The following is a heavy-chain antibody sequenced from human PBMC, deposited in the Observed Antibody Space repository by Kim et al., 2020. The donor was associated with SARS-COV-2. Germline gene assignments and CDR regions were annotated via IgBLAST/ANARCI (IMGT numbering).Heavy chain of an antibody. CDR3: ARQSSPGFDY. D-gene: IGHD6-19*01. CDR1: GYTFTSSS. CDR2: INTGNGNT. Sequence: ASVKVSCKASGYTFTSSSIHWVRQAPGQRLEWMGWINTGNGNTKYSQKFQGRFSITRDTSASTAYMELRSLRSEDTAVFYCARQSSPGFDYWGQGTLV. J-gene: IGHJ4*02. V-gene: IGHV1-3*04.